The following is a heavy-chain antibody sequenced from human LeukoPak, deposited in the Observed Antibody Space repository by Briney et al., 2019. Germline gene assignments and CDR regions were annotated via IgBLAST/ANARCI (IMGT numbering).Heavy chain of an antibody. CDR2: ISAYNSNS. J-gene: IGHJ4*02. V-gene: IGHV1-18*01. CDR3: AKESDSGYDLDY. D-gene: IGHD5-12*01. CDR1: GYTFASYG. Sequence: ASVKVSCKAAGYTFASYGITWVRQAPGQGLEWMGWISAYNSNSDYAQNLQGRVTMTTDTSTSTAYMELRSLRSDDTAVYYCAKESDSGYDLDYWGQGTLVTVSS.